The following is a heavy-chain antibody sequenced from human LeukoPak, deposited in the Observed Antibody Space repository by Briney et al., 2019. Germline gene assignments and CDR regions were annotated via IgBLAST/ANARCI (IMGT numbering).Heavy chain of an antibody. Sequence: HPGGSLILSCAASGFTFSSYAMSWVRQAPGKGLERVSAISGSGGSTYYADSVKGRFTISRDNSKNTLYLQMNSLRAEDTAVYYCARGALGSGRHLDYWGQGTLVTVSS. CDR1: GFTFSSYA. V-gene: IGHV3-23*01. CDR3: ARGALGSGRHLDY. D-gene: IGHD3-10*01. J-gene: IGHJ4*02. CDR2: ISGSGGST.